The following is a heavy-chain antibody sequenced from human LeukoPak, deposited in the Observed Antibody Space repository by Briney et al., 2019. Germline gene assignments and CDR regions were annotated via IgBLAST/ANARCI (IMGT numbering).Heavy chain of an antibody. CDR1: GGSFSGDF. V-gene: IGHV4-34*01. D-gene: IGHD2-2*02. Sequence: PSETLSLTCAVYGGSFSGDFWSWIRQSPGKGLEWIGEINHGGSTTYNPSLQSRVTMSVDTSTNQFSLKLSSVTAADTAVYYCARGHQYCSSTSCNNLGWMDVWGKGTTVTVSS. CDR3: ARGHQYCSSTSCNNLGWMDV. J-gene: IGHJ6*04. CDR2: INHGGST.